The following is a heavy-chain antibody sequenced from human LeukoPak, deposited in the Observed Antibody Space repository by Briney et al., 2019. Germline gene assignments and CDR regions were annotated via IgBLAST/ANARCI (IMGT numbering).Heavy chain of an antibody. Sequence: SETLSLTCTASGGSISSYYWSWIRQPAGKRLEWIGRIYTSGSTNYNPSLKSRVTMSVDTSKNQFSLKLSSVTAADTAVYYCAREAYDYVWGSYQLDYWGQGTLVTVSS. CDR2: IYTSGST. V-gene: IGHV4-4*07. CDR3: AREAYDYVWGSYQLDY. D-gene: IGHD3-16*01. CDR1: GGSISSYY. J-gene: IGHJ4*02.